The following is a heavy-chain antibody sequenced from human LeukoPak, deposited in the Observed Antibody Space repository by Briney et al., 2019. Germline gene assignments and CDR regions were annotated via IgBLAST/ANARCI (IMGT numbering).Heavy chain of an antibody. CDR3: ARQGGYCSASRCPGGFHYMDV. CDR2: IYTFGST. J-gene: IGHJ6*03. CDR1: GGSMSGY. V-gene: IGHV4-4*09. Sequence: PSETLSLTCTVSGGSMSGYWSWIRQPPGKGLEWIGFIYTFGSTKYNPSPKSRVTISGDKSRRQFSLKLTSVTAADTAVYFCARQGGYCSASRCPGGFHYMDVWGKGTTVAVSS. D-gene: IGHD2-15*01.